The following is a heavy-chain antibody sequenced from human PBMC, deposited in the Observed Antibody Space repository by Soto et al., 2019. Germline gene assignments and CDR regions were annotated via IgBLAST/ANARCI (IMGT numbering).Heavy chain of an antibody. V-gene: IGHV1-18*01. CDR2: ISAYNGNT. CDR1: GYTFTSYG. J-gene: IGHJ6*02. CDR3: ARDWHFTVYYYYCCMDV. Sequence: ASVKVSCEASGYTFTSYGISWVRQAPGQGLEWMGWISAYNGNTNYAQKLQGRVTMTTDTSTSTAYMELRSLRSDDTAVYYCARDWHFTVYYYYCCMDVWDQGTTVTGSS. D-gene: IGHD4-17*01.